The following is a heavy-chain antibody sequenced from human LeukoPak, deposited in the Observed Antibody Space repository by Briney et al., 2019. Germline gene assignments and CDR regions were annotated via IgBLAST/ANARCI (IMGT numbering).Heavy chain of an antibody. CDR2: IYYSGST. CDR1: GGSISSYY. Sequence: PSETLSLTCTVSGGSISSYYWSWTRQPPGKGLEWIGYIYYSGSTNYNPSLKSRVTISVDTSKNQFSLKLSSVTAADTAVYYCARVIGYCSGGSCYKYYFDYWGQGTLVTVSS. V-gene: IGHV4-59*01. CDR3: ARVIGYCSGGSCYKYYFDY. J-gene: IGHJ4*02. D-gene: IGHD2-15*01.